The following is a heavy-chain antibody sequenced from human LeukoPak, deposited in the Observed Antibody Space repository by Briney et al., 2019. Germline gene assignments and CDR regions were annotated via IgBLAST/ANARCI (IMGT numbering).Heavy chain of an antibody. V-gene: IGHV1-69*04. CDR3: ARAATYFDFWTSYMDV. Sequence: ASVKVSCKASGGTFSSYAISWVRQAPGQGLEWMGRIIPILGIANYAQKFQGRVTITADKSTSTAYMELSSLRSEDTAVYFCARAATYFDFWTSYMDVWGRGTTVTVSS. J-gene: IGHJ6*03. CDR1: GGTFSSYA. CDR2: IIPILGIA. D-gene: IGHD3-3*01.